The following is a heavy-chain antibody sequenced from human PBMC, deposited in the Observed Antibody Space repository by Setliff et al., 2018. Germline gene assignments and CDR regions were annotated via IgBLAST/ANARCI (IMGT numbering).Heavy chain of an antibody. CDR2: ISGSGGST. D-gene: IGHD2-15*01. Sequence: GGSLRLSCAASGFTFSSYAMTWVRQAPGKGLEWVSVISGSGGSTYYADSVKGRFTISRDNSKNTLYLQMNSLRAEDTAVYYCARDILGSFSYWGQGTLVTVS. J-gene: IGHJ4*02. V-gene: IGHV3-23*01. CDR3: ARDILGSFSY. CDR1: GFTFSSYA.